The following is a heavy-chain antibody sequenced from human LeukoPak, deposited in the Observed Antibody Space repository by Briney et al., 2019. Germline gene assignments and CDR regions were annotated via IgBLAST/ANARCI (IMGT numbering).Heavy chain of an antibody. CDR2: INADGKNT. D-gene: IGHD5-12*01. J-gene: IGHJ4*02. Sequence: GGSLRLSCAASGFTFCSFWMHWVRQAPGKGLVWVSRINADGKNTTYADSVKGRFTISRDNAKNTLYLQMSSLRAEDTAIYYCVYSGYDWTYYFDWWGQGTLVTVSS. V-gene: IGHV3-74*01. CDR1: GFTFCSFW. CDR3: VYSGYDWTYYFDW.